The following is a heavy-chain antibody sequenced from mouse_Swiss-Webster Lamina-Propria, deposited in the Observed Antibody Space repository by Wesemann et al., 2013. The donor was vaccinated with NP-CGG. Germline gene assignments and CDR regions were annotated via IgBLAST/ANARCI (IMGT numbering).Heavy chain of an antibody. CDR2: IDPANGNT. Sequence: GRIDPANGNTKYDPKFQGKATITADTSSNTAYLQLSSLTSEDTAVYYCARSFDYWGQGTTLTVSS. V-gene: IGHV14-3*02. J-gene: IGHJ2*01. CDR3: ARSFDY.